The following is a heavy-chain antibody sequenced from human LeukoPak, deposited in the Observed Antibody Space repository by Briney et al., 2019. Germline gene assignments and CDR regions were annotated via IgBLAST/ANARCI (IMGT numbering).Heavy chain of an antibody. J-gene: IGHJ6*02. CDR3: ARNNAMDV. D-gene: IGHD2-8*01. V-gene: IGHV3-7*03. CDR2: VNRDGSGT. CDR1: GFALSSHW. Sequence: GGSLRLSCAASGFALSSHWMTWVRQVPGRGPEWVANVNRDGSGTYYLDSVKGRFTISKDNAKNSLYLQMNSLRAEDTALYHCARNNAMDVWGQGTTVIVSS.